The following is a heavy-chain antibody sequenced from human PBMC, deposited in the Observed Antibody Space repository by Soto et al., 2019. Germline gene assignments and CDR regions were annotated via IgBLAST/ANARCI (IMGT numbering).Heavy chain of an antibody. Sequence: ASVKVSCKASGYTFTGYFMHWVRQAPGQGLEWMGWINPNSGATNYAQKFQGRVTMTRDTSISTAYMELSRLRSDDTAVYYCVRDLCSGGSRYPVDYWGQGTLVTVSS. CDR2: INPNSGAT. J-gene: IGHJ4*02. V-gene: IGHV1-2*02. CDR3: VRDLCSGGSRYPVDY. D-gene: IGHD2-15*01. CDR1: GYTFTGYF.